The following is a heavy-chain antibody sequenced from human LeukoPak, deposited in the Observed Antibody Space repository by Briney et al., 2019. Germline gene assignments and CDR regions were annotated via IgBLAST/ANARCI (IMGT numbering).Heavy chain of an antibody. V-gene: IGHV4-30-4*08. CDR1: GGSISSGDYY. J-gene: IGHJ4*02. D-gene: IGHD3-22*01. Sequence: SETLSLTCTVSGGSISSGDYYWSWIRQPPGKGLEWIGYIYYSGSTYYNPSLKSRVTISVDTSKNQFSLKLSSVTAADTAVYYCARDPGGSGYYSFLDYWGQGTLVTLSS. CDR2: IYYSGST. CDR3: ARDPGGSGYYSFLDY.